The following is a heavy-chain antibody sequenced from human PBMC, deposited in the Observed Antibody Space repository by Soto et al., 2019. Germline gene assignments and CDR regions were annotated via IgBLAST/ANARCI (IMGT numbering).Heavy chain of an antibody. Sequence: QVQLVESGGGLVKPGGSLRLSCAASGFTFRDFYMSWIRHAPGKGLEWLSYISSDSTNINYADSVKGRFTISRDNAKNSLYLQMNSLRVEDTAIYYCARRTSLTDPWGQGTLVTVSS. CDR2: ISSDSTNI. CDR3: ARRTSLTDP. CDR1: GFTFRDFY. V-gene: IGHV3-11*05. J-gene: IGHJ5*02.